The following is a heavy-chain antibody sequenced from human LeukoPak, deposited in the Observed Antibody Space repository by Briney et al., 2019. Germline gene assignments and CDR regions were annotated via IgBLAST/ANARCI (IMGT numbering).Heavy chain of an antibody. CDR1: GFTFSTYS. J-gene: IGHJ4*02. Sequence: GGSLRLSCAASGFTFSTYSMNWVRQAPGKGLEWVSSISGSSIYIYYAESVKGRFTIYRDNAKNSLYLQMNSLRAEDTAVYYCARDRPYYDSSGYYYDYWGQGTLVTVSS. V-gene: IGHV3-21*01. D-gene: IGHD3-22*01. CDR2: ISGSSIYI. CDR3: ARDRPYYDSSGYYYDY.